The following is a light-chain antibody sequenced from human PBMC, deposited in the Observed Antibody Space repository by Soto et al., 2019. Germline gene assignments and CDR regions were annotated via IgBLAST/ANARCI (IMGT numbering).Light chain of an antibody. CDR2: GAS. V-gene: IGKV3-15*01. Sequence: EIVMTRSPAPLSVFPGERATLSCRASQSVSSNLAWYQQKPGQAPRLLIYGASTRATGIPARFSGSGSGTEFTLTISSLQSEDFAVYYCQQYNNWPPWTFGQGTKVDIK. CDR3: QQYNNWPPWT. CDR1: QSVSSN. J-gene: IGKJ1*01.